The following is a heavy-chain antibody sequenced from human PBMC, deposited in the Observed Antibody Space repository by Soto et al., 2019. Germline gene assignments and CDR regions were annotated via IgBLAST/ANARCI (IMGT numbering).Heavy chain of an antibody. CDR2: IAYSGDT. Sequence: SETLCLSCAASGVSFTGASSYWVWIQKPPGKGLESIVYIAYSGDTYYNSSLRSRVTNSADRSENKFTLTLKSVTAAVWAVSFYARDFERSAIGPWGQGTWLTVSS. J-gene: IGHJ5*02. V-gene: IGHV4-31*02. CDR3: ARDFERSAIGP. D-gene: IGHD3-9*01. CDR1: GVSFTGASSY.